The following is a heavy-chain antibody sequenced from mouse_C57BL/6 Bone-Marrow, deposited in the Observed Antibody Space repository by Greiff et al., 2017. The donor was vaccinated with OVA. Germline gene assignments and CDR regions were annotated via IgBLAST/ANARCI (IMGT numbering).Heavy chain of an antibody. J-gene: IGHJ4*01. CDR3: ASLRSSAMDY. Sequence: QVQLQQPGAELVRPGSSVKLSCKASGYTFTSYWMHWVKQRPIQGLEWIGNIDPSDSETHYNQKFKDKATLTVDKSSSTAYMQLSSLTSEDSAVYYCASLRSSAMDYWGQGTTVTVSS. V-gene: IGHV1-52*01. CDR2: IDPSDSET. D-gene: IGHD1-1*01. CDR1: GYTFTSYW.